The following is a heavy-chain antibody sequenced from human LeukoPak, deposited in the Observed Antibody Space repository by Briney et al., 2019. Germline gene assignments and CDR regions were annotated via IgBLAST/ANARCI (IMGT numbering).Heavy chain of an antibody. CDR3: VRLRRNSDPSGFYYYYDY. V-gene: IGHV4-39*01. J-gene: IGHJ4*02. Sequence: PSETLSLTCTVSGGSISSSSYYWGWIRQPPGKGLEWIASIYYSGSTYYNPSLKSRVTISVDTSKNQFSLKLSSVTAADTAVYYCVRLRRNSDPSGFYYYYDYWGQGTLVTVSS. CDR1: GGSISSSSYY. D-gene: IGHD3-22*01. CDR2: IYYSGST.